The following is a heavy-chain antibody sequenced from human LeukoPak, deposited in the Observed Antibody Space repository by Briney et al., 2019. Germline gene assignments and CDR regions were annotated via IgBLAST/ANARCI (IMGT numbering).Heavy chain of an antibody. CDR2: IIPIFGTA. V-gene: IGHV1-69*13. CDR3: AGAGYHDSSGYYYFDY. D-gene: IGHD3-22*01. CDR1: GGTFSSYA. J-gene: IGHJ4*02. Sequence: GASVKVSCKASGGTFSSYAISWVRQAPGQGLEWMGGIIPIFGTANYAQKFQGRVTITADESTSTAYMELSSLRSEDTAVYYCAGAGYHDSSGYYYFDYWGQGTLVTVSS.